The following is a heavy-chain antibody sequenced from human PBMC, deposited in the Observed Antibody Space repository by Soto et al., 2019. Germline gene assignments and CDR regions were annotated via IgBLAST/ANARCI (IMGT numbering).Heavy chain of an antibody. CDR1: GYTFSDYG. V-gene: IGHV1-18*01. J-gene: IGHJ4*02. CDR2: ISSKNGNT. Sequence: QVQLVQSGADVKKPGASVQVSCKASGYTFSDYGVSWVRQAPGQGLEWMGWISSKNGNTNFAQKFRGRVTMTTDPCTSNVYMELRSRRRGDTAVYYCAREPPETTPDYWGQGTLVTVSS. CDR3: AREPPETTPDY. D-gene: IGHD1-1*01.